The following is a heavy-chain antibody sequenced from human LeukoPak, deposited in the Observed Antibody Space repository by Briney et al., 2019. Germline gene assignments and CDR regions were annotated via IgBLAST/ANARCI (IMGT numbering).Heavy chain of an antibody. J-gene: IGHJ4*02. Sequence: PGESLRLSCAASGFTFSSYSMNWVRQAPGKGLEWVSSITSSSSYIYYADSLKGRFTISRDNAKNSLYLQMNSLRAEDTAVYYCARDYTNYPYYFDYWGQGTLVTVSS. CDR1: GFTFSSYS. V-gene: IGHV3-21*01. CDR2: ITSSSSYI. CDR3: ARDYTNYPYYFDY. D-gene: IGHD4-11*01.